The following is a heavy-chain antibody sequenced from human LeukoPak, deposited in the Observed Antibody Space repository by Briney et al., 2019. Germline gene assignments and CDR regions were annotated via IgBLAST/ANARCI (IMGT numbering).Heavy chain of an antibody. J-gene: IGHJ4*02. CDR2: ISSAGYTT. CDR1: GFTFSGDW. V-gene: IGHV3-74*01. CDR3: AREQGALDS. Sequence: GGSLRLSCAASGFTFSGDWMHWVRQAPGKGLVWVSHISSAGYTTRYADSVKGRFTISRDNAKNTLYLQMNSLRAEDTAVYYCAREQGALDSWGQGTLVTVSS.